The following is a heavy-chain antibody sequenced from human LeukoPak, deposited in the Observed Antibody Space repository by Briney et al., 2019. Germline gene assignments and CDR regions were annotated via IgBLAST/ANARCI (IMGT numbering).Heavy chain of an antibody. J-gene: IGHJ4*02. CDR2: IYYSGST. D-gene: IGHD5-18*01. Sequence: SETLSLTCTVSGGSINSYYWSWIRQPPGKGLEWIGYIYYSGSTSYNPSLKSRVIISVDTPKNQFSLKLSSVIAADTAVYYCARVKYTYGLDYWGQGTLVTVSS. CDR1: GGSINSYY. CDR3: ARVKYTYGLDY. V-gene: IGHV4-59*01.